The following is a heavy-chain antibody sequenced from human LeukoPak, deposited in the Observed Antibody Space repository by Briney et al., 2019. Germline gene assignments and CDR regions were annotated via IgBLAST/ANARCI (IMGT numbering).Heavy chain of an antibody. D-gene: IGHD3-22*01. Sequence: GGSLRLSCAASGFTFSNAWMNWVRQAPGKGLEWVSAISGSGGSTYYADSVKGRFTISRDNSKNTLYLQMNSLRAEDTAVYYCAKDPEYYYDSSGYYHDYWGQGTLVTVSS. CDR3: AKDPEYYYDSSGYYHDY. V-gene: IGHV3-23*01. J-gene: IGHJ4*02. CDR1: GFTFSNAW. CDR2: ISGSGGST.